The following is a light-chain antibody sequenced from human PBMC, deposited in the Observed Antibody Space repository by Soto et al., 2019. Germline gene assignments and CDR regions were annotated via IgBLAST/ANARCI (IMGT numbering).Light chain of an antibody. CDR3: QQYGGSSWT. V-gene: IGKV3-20*01. J-gene: IGKJ1*01. CDR1: QDINTY. CDR2: GTS. Sequence: EIVLTQSPATLSLSPGERATLSCRASQDINTYLAWYQQKPGQAPRLLIYGTSTRATGIPDRFSGSGSGTDFTLTISKLEPGDFAVYYCQQYGGSSWTFGQGTKVDIK.